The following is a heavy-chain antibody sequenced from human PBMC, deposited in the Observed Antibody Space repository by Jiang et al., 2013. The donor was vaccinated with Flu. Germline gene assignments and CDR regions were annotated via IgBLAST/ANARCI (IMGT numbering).Heavy chain of an antibody. D-gene: IGHD6-19*01. J-gene: IGHJ4*02. CDR1: GGSISSYY. CDR3: ARERDVALSGYYFDY. CDR2: IYTSGNT. V-gene: IGHV4-4*07. Sequence: GLLKPSETLSLTCTVSGGSISSYYWTWIRQPAGKGLEWIGRIYTSGNTNYNPSLKSRVTMSVDTSKNQFSLKLSSVTAADTAIYYCARERDVALSGYYFDYWGQGTLVTVSS.